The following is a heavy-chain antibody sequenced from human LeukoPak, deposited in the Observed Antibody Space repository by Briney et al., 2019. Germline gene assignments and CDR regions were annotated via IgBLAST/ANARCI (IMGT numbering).Heavy chain of an antibody. J-gene: IGHJ4*02. CDR3: ARDPVAVSWIQLPL. CDR1: GGTFSSYA. V-gene: IGHV1-69*13. CDR2: IIPIFGTA. D-gene: IGHD5-18*01. Sequence: ASVKVSCKASGGTFSSYAISWVRQAPGQGLEWMGGIIPIFGTANYAQKFQGRVTITADESTSTAYMELSSLRSEDTAVYYCARDPVAVSWIQLPLWGQGTLVTVSS.